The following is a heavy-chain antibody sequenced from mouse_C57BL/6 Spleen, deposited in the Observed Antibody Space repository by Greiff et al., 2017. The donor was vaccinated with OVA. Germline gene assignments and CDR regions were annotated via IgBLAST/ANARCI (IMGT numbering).Heavy chain of an antibody. J-gene: IGHJ3*01. D-gene: IGHD2-4*01. CDR1: GYAFSSSW. CDR3: ARSTYYDYDEAY. CDR2: IYPGDGDT. Sequence: VQLQQSGPELVKPGASVKISCKASGYAFSSSWMNWVKQRPGKGLEWIGRIYPGDGDTNYNGKFKGKATLTADKSSSTAYMQLSSLTSEDSAVYFCARSTYYDYDEAYWGQGTLVTVSA. V-gene: IGHV1-82*01.